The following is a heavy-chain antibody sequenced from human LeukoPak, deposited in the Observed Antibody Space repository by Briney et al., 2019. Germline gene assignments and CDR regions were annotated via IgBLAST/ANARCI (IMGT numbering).Heavy chain of an antibody. J-gene: IGHJ4*02. V-gene: IGHV4-59*01. D-gene: IGHD3-3*01. CDR3: ARASRGYDFWSGYYKTFIIDY. Sequence: SETLSLTCTVSGGSIGSYYWSWIRQPPGKGLEWIGYIYYSGSTNYNPSLKSRVTISVDTSKNQFSLKLSSVTAADTAVYYCARASRGYDFWSGYYKTFIIDYWGQGTLVTVSS. CDR2: IYYSGST. CDR1: GGSIGSYY.